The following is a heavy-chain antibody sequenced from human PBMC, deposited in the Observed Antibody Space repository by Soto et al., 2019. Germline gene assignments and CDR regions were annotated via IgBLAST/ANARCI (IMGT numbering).Heavy chain of an antibody. CDR3: TCWIADRCS. CDR1: GFTLSDHY. V-gene: IGHV3-72*01. CDR2: TKNRSQRYTI. J-gene: IGHJ4*02. D-gene: IGHD6-6*01. Sequence: EVQLVESGGGLVQPGGSLRLSCAASGFTLSDHYMDWVRQAPGKGLEWVARTKNRSQRYTIEYAASVKGRFTISRDDSKNSLYLQMNSLKSEDTAVYYCTCWIADRCSWGQGTLVTVAS.